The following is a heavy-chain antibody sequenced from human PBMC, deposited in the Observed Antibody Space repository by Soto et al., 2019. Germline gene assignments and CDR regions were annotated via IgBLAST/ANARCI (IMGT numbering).Heavy chain of an antibody. CDR2: ISAYNGNT. J-gene: IGHJ4*02. Sequence: QVQLVQSRLEVTKPGASVKVSCKASGYSLTTYGISWVRQAPGQGLEWVGWISAYNGNTNYAQNFQGRVTMTRDTSTSTAYMDLRGLRSDDTAVYYCASHRVSAAGALDYWGQGTLVIVSS. CDR1: GYSLTTYG. CDR3: ASHRVSAAGALDY. D-gene: IGHD6-13*01. V-gene: IGHV1-18*01.